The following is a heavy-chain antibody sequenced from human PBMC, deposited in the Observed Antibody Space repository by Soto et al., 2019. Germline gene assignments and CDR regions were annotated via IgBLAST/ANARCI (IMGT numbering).Heavy chain of an antibody. D-gene: IGHD6-19*01. CDR1: GFTFSNAW. J-gene: IGHJ4*02. Sequence: PGGSLRLSCAASGFTFSNAWMSWVRQAPGKGLEWVGRIKSKTGGGTTDYAAPVKGRFTISRDDSKNTLYLQMNSLKTEDTAVYYCTTEGVAVAGLGYWGQGTLVTVSS. CDR2: IKSKTGGGTT. CDR3: TTEGVAVAGLGY. V-gene: IGHV3-15*01.